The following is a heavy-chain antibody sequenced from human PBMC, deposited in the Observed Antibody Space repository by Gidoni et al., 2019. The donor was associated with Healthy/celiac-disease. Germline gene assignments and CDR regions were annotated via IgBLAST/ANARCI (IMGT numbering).Heavy chain of an antibody. D-gene: IGHD3-10*01. CDR1: GSTVSSYT. CDR3: ARDPGNRSGVDY. V-gene: IGHV1-69*08. CDR2: IIPILGIA. Sequence: QVQLVQSGAEEKKPGSSVTVSCKSSGSTVSSYTIRWVRQAHVKGLEWMGRIIPILGIANYAQKCQGRVTMTADKSTSTAYMELSSLRSEDTAVYYCARDPGNRSGVDYWGQGTLVTVSS. J-gene: IGHJ4*02.